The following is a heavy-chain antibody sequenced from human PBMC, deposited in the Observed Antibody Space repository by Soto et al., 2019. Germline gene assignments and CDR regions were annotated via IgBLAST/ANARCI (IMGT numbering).Heavy chain of an antibody. J-gene: IGHJ4*02. D-gene: IGHD6-19*01. CDR1: GYTFTSYG. CDR3: ARDYGIAVAGDFDY. Sequence: ASVKVSCKASGYTFTSYGISWVRQAPGQGLEWMGWISAYNGNTNYAQKLQGRVTMTTDTSTCTAYMELRSLRSDDTAVYYCARDYGIAVAGDFDYWGQGTLVTVSS. V-gene: IGHV1-18*01. CDR2: ISAYNGNT.